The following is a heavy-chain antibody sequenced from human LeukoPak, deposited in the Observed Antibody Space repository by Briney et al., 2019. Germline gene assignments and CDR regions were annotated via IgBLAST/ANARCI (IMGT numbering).Heavy chain of an antibody. V-gene: IGHV1-69*05. CDR3: ASRGYDSSGYGPRAFDI. Sequence: SVKVSCKASGGTFSSYAISWVRQAPGQGLEWMGGIIPIFGTANYAQKFQGRVTITTDESTSTAYMELSSLRSEDTAVYYCASRGYDSSGYGPRAFDIWGQGTMVTVSS. J-gene: IGHJ3*02. CDR2: IIPIFGTA. D-gene: IGHD3-22*01. CDR1: GGTFSSYA.